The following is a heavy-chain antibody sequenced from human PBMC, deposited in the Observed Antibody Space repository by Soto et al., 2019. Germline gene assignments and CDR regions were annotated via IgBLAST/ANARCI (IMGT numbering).Heavy chain of an antibody. Sequence: ASVKVSCKASDYTFTSYGIIWVRQPPGQGLEWIGWISVYNGNTNYARKFRGRVTMTTDISTTTAYMEMRSLRSDDTAVYYCARSGSSWNLREFDYWGQGTLVTVSS. V-gene: IGHV1-18*01. CDR2: ISVYNGNT. CDR1: DYTFTSYG. CDR3: ARSGSSWNLREFDY. D-gene: IGHD6-13*01. J-gene: IGHJ4*02.